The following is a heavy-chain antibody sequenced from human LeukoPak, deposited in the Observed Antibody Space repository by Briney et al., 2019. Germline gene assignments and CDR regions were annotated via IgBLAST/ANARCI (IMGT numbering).Heavy chain of an antibody. V-gene: IGHV1-69*04. J-gene: IGHJ3*02. CDR3: ARLEGLVRAFDI. D-gene: IGHD6-19*01. CDR2: IIPILNIA. CDR1: GGTFSSYA. Sequence: GASVEVSCKASGGTFSSYAISWVRQAPGQGLEWMGRIIPILNIANYAQKFQGRVTITADKSTSTAYMELSSLRSEDAAVYYCARLEGLVRAFDIWGQGTMVTVSS.